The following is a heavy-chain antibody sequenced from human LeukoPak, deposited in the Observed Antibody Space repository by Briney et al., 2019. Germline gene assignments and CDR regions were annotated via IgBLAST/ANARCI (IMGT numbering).Heavy chain of an antibody. Sequence: GGSLRLSCAASGFTFDDYGMSWVRQAPGKGLEWVSGINWNGGSTGYADSVKSRFTISRDNAKNSLYLQMNSLRSDDTAVYYCARDQDFWSGYYIYWGQGTLVTVSS. CDR1: GFTFDDYG. V-gene: IGHV3-20*04. J-gene: IGHJ4*02. D-gene: IGHD3-3*01. CDR2: INWNGGST. CDR3: ARDQDFWSGYYIY.